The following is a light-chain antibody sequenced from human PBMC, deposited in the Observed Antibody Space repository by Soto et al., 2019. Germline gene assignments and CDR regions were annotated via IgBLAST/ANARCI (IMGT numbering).Light chain of an antibody. V-gene: IGKV3-11*01. CDR3: QQRSNWRPVFT. CDR2: DAS. Sequence: EIVLTQSPATLSLSPGERATLSCRASQSVSSYLAWYQQKPGQAPRLLIYDASNRATGIPARFSGSGSGTAFTLTISSLEPEDFAVYYCQQRSNWRPVFTFGPGTKVDIK. J-gene: IGKJ3*01. CDR1: QSVSSY.